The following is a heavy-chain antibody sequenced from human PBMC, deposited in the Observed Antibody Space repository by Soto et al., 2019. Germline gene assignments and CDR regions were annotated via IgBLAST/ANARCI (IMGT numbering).Heavy chain of an antibody. CDR3: ARLGYYDILTGYFDP. CDR1: GYSFTSYW. J-gene: IGHJ5*02. Sequence: GESLKISCKGSGYSFTSYWIGWVRQMPGKGLEWMGIIYPGDSDTRYGPSFQGQVTISADKSISTAYLQWSSLKASDTAMYYCARLGYYDILTGYFDPWGQGTLVAVSS. V-gene: IGHV5-51*01. D-gene: IGHD3-9*01. CDR2: IYPGDSDT.